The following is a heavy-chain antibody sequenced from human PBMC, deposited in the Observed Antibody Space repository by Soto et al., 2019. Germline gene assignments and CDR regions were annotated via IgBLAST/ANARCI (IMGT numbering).Heavy chain of an antibody. D-gene: IGHD3-22*01. J-gene: IGHJ4*02. V-gene: IGHV3-23*01. CDR3: AKGSFDSSGYPYFGS. Sequence: ELQLLESGGGLVQPGESRRLSCAAPGFTFSNYAVTWVRQAPGKGLEWVSALSGGGDNTYYADSVKGRFTISRDNSKNSLYPQMNSLRAEDTAVYYCAKGSFDSSGYPYFGSWGRGILVTVSS. CDR2: LSGGGDNT. CDR1: GFTFSNYA.